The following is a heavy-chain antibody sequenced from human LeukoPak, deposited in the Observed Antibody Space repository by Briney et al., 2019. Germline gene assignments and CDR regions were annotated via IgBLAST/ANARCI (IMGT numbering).Heavy chain of an antibody. CDR2: ISAYTGNT. CDR1: GYTFTSYG. J-gene: IGHJ4*02. CDR3: ARAFLGYCSSTSCHADY. Sequence: ASVKVSCKASGYTFTSYGISWVRKAPGQGLEWLGWISAYTGNTNYAQKFQGRVTLTTDTSTSTAYMELRSLRSDDTAVYYCARAFLGYCSSTSCHADYWGQGTLVTVSS. V-gene: IGHV1-18*01. D-gene: IGHD2-2*01.